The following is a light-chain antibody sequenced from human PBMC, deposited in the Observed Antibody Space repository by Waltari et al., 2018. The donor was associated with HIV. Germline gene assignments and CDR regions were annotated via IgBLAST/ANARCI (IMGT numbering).Light chain of an antibody. J-gene: IGLJ2*01. Sequence: QSALTQPASVSGSPGQSITISCTGTTSDVGGKNYVSWYQKHPGKAPKLLIYDVSNRPSGVSNRFSGLQAEDEADYYCSSYTRSSTLFGGGTKLTVL. CDR2: DVS. CDR3: SSYTRSSTL. CDR1: TSDVGGKNY. V-gene: IGLV2-14*01.